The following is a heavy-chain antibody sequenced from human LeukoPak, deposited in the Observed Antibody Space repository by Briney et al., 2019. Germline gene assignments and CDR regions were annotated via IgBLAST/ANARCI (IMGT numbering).Heavy chain of an antibody. D-gene: IGHD3-3*01. CDR2: ISSSGSTI. Sequence: GGSLRLSCAASGFTFSDYYMSWVRQAPGKGLEWVSYISSSGSTIYYANSVKGRFTISRDNAKNSLYLQMNSLRAEATAVYYCAIDAYPDYDFWSGYYGYYYYGMDVWGQGTTVTVSS. V-gene: IGHV3-11*01. CDR1: GFTFSDYY. CDR3: AIDAYPDYDFWSGYYGYYYYGMDV. J-gene: IGHJ6*02.